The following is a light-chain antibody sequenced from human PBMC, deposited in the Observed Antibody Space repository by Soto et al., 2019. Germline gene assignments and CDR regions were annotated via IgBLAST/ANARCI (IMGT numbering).Light chain of an antibody. CDR2: DVT. V-gene: IGLV2-14*01. J-gene: IGLJ1*01. Sequence: QSALTQPASVSGSPGQSITISCTGTSSDVGTYSYVSWYQQHPGKAPKLMIYDVTDRPSGVSSRFSGSKYGNTASLTISGLQAEDEADYYCSSYTTGSTPYVFGTGTKLTV. CDR3: SSYTTGSTPYV. CDR1: SSDVGTYSY.